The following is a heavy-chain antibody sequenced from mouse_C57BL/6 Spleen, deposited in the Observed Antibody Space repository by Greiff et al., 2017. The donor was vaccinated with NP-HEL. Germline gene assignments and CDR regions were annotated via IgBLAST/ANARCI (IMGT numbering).Heavy chain of an antibody. CDR1: GYSFTGYY. J-gene: IGHJ2*01. Sequence: EVQLQQSGPELVKPGASVKISCKASGYSFTGYYMNWVKQSPEKSLEWIGEINPSTGGTTYNQKFKAKATLTVDKSSSTAYMQLKSLTSEDSAVYYCARRCNWSYFDYWGQGTTLTVSS. V-gene: IGHV1-42*01. D-gene: IGHD4-1*01. CDR2: INPSTGGT. CDR3: ARRCNWSYFDY.